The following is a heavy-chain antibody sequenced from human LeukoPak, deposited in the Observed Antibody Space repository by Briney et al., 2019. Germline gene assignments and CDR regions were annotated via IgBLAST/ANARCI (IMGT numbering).Heavy chain of an antibody. J-gene: IGHJ4*02. CDR2: IYTSGST. CDR1: GGSISSGSYY. Sequence: SQTLSLTCTVSGGSISSGSYYWSWIRKPPGKGLEWIGRIYTSGSTNYNPSLKSRVTISVDTSKNQFSLKLSSVTAADTAVYYCARTKTQRGYSGYDSDYWGQGTLVTVSS. V-gene: IGHV4-61*02. D-gene: IGHD5-12*01. CDR3: ARTKTQRGYSGYDSDY.